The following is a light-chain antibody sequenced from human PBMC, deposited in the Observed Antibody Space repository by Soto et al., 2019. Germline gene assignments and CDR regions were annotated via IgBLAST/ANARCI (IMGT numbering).Light chain of an antibody. CDR1: QSVGNNF. CDR2: HAS. J-gene: IGKJ4*01. Sequence: EIVLTQSPGTLSLSPGERAALSCRASQSVGNNFLGWYQQKPGQSHRLLIYHASNRATGIPDRFSGTASGTDFTLTISRLEPEDFGVYYCHHYSSAPLTFGGGTKVEIK. V-gene: IGKV3-20*01. CDR3: HHYSSAPLT.